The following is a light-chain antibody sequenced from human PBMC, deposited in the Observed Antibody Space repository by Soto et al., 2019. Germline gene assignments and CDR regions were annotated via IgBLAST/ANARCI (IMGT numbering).Light chain of an antibody. Sequence: QSALTQPRSVSGSPGQSVTISCTGTSSDVGRYNYVSWYQQHPGKAPKLMIYDVSKRPSGVPDRFSGSKSGNTASLTISGLQAEDEADYYCCSYAGSNWVFGGGTKVTVL. CDR2: DVS. V-gene: IGLV2-11*01. J-gene: IGLJ3*02. CDR3: CSYAGSNWV. CDR1: SSDVGRYNY.